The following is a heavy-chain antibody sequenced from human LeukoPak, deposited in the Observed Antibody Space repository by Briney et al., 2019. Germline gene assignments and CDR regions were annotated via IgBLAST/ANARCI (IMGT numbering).Heavy chain of an antibody. CDR2: ISYDGSNK. V-gene: IGHV3-30-3*01. CDR3: ARGGYGLATGGDAFDI. Sequence: GRSLRLSCAASGFTFSSYAMHWVRQAPGKGLEWVAVISYDGSNKYYADSVKGRFTISRDNSKNTLYLQMNSLRAEDTAVYYCARGGYGLATGGDAFDIWGQGTVVTVSS. CDR1: GFTFSSYA. J-gene: IGHJ3*02. D-gene: IGHD3-16*01.